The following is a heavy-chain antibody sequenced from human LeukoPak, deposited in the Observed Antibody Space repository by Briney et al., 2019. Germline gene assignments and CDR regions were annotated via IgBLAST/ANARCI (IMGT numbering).Heavy chain of an antibody. CDR2: IKEDGSEK. J-gene: IGHJ4*02. CDR3: ARELRRFDY. CDR1: GFTFISYG. Sequence: GGSLRLSWAASGFTFISYGMSWVRKAPGKGLEWVANIKEDGSEKYYVDSVKGRFTISRDNAKNSLYLQMNSLRAEDTAVYYCARELRRFDYWGQGTLVTVSS. D-gene: IGHD4-17*01. V-gene: IGHV3-7*01.